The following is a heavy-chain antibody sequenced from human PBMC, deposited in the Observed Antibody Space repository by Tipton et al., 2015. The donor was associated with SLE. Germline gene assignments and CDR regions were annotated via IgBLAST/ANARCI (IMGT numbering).Heavy chain of an antibody. Sequence: TLSLTCTVSVASIRNNYWSWVRQPLGKGLEWIGHIYYTGDTSYDPSLKSRVSISVDTSKNQLSLKLKSVSTADTAVYYCARGGGTHFYYYYMDVWGRGTTVTVSS. CDR1: VASIRNNY. J-gene: IGHJ6*03. CDR2: IYYTGDT. V-gene: IGHV4-59*01. D-gene: IGHD1-7*01. CDR3: ARGGGTHFYYYYMDV.